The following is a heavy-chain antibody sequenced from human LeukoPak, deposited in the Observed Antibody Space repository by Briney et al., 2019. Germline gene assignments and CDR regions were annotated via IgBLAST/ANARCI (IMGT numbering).Heavy chain of an antibody. CDR2: ISYCGST. CDR1: GGSIRRNLYH. D-gene: IGHD3-22*01. J-gene: IGHJ5*02. Sequence: SETLSLTCTVSGGSIRRNLYHWGWIRQPPGKGLEWIGSISYCGSTYYYTLLRRRITISVDTSKNQFSLKLSSVTAADTAVYYCARCTKYSYDSSGCCNWFDPWGQGTLVTVSS. V-gene: IGHV4-39*01. CDR3: ARCTKYSYDSSGCCNWFDP.